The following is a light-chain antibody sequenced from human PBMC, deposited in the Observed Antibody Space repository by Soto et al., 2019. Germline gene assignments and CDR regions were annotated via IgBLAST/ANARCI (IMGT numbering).Light chain of an antibody. CDR2: AAS. J-gene: IGKJ3*01. CDR1: QGISSY. Sequence: AIRMTQSPSSFSASTGDRVTITCRASQGISSYLAGYQQKPGKAPKLLIYAASTLQSGVPSRFSGSGSGTDFTLTISCLQSEDFATYYCQQYYSSFTFGPGTKVDIK. V-gene: IGKV1-8*01. CDR3: QQYYSSFT.